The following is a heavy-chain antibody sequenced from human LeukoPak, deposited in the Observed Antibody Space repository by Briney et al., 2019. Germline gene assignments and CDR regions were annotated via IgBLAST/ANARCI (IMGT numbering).Heavy chain of an antibody. CDR3: AREVGYYDILTGYFFDP. Sequence: GGSLRLSCAASGFTFSSYWMHWVRQAPGKGLVWFSRINSDGSSTSYADSVKGRFTISRDNAKNTLYLQMNSLRAEDTAVYYCAREVGYYDILTGYFFDPWGQGTLVTVSS. V-gene: IGHV3-74*01. CDR1: GFTFSSYW. J-gene: IGHJ5*02. D-gene: IGHD3-9*01. CDR2: INSDGSST.